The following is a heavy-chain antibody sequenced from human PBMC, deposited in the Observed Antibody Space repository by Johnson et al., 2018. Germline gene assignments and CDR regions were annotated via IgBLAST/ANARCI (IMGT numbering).Heavy chain of an antibody. V-gene: IGHV3-21*04. D-gene: IGHD2-15*01. Sequence: VQLLEAGGGLVKPGGSLRLSCAASGFIFSSYSMNWVRQAPGKGLEWVSFISSSSSYIYNADSVKGRFTISRDNAKNSLYLQMNSLRAEDTAVYYCGRDGVVVAATPDAFDIWGQGTMVTVSS. CDR2: ISSSSSYI. J-gene: IGHJ3*02. CDR3: GRDGVVVAATPDAFDI. CDR1: GFIFSSYS.